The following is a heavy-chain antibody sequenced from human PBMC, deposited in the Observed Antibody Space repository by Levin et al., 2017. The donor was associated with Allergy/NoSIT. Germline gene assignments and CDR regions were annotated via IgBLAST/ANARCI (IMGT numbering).Heavy chain of an antibody. V-gene: IGHV4-31*03. J-gene: IGHJ6*03. CDR1: GGSISSGGYY. D-gene: IGHD3-3*01. CDR3: ARAGAGSVYFRGYDYYYMDV. Sequence: KSSETLSLTCTVSGGSISSGGYYWSWIRQHPGKGLEWIGYIYYSGSTYYNPSLKSRVTISVDTSKNQFSLKLSSVTAADTAVYYCARAGAGSVYFRGYDYYYMDVWGKGTTVTVSS. CDR2: IYYSGST.